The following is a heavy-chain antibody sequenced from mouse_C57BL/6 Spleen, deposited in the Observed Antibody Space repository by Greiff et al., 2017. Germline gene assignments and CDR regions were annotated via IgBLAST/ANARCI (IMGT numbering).Heavy chain of an antibody. V-gene: IGHV1-82*01. Sequence: VQLQQSGPELVKPGASVKISCKASGYAFSSSWMNWVKPRPGKGLEWIGRISPGDGDPNYNGKFKGKATLTADKSSSTAYMQLSRLTSEDSAVYFCARDITTVYFDYGGQGTTLTVSS. CDR1: GYAFSSSW. CDR3: ARDITTVYFDY. J-gene: IGHJ2*01. CDR2: ISPGDGDP. D-gene: IGHD1-1*01.